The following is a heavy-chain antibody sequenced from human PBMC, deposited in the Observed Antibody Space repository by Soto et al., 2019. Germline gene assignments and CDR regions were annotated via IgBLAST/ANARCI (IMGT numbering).Heavy chain of an antibody. CDR1: GFTFGSYA. D-gene: IGHD1-26*01. CDR2: VQSNHVT. CDR3: AKWLRGGSFYCDF. J-gene: IGHJ4*02. V-gene: IGHV3-23*01. Sequence: PGGSLRLSCQVSGFTFGSYAMSWVRQAPGKGLEWVALVQSNHVTYYADSVRGRFTVSRDNSKNTVYLQMDSLRVEDTALYYCAKWLRGGSFYCDFWGQRAMVTVSS.